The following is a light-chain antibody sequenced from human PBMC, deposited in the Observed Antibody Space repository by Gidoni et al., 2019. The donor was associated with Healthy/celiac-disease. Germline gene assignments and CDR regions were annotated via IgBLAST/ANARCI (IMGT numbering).Light chain of an antibody. CDR3: QQYGSSPRT. V-gene: IGKV3-20*01. Sequence: EIVLTQSPGTLSLSPGERATLSCRASQSVSSSYLAWYQQKPGQAPRLLIYGASSRATGIPDRFSGSWSVTDFTLTIIRLEPEDFAVYYCQQYGSSPRTFGQGTKVEIK. CDR2: GAS. J-gene: IGKJ1*01. CDR1: QSVSSSY.